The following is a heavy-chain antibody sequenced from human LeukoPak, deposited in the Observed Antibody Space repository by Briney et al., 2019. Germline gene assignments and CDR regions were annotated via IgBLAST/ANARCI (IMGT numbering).Heavy chain of an antibody. CDR3: ARGAGSGGMDV. D-gene: IGHD1-26*01. CDR1: GFTFSSYG. J-gene: IGHJ6*02. Sequence: PGRSLRLSCAASGFTFSSYGMHWVRQAPGKGLEWVAVIWYDGSNKYYADSVKGRFTISRDNSKNTLYLQMNSLRAEDTAVYYCARGAGSGGMDVWGQGTTVTVSS. V-gene: IGHV3-33*01. CDR2: IWYDGSNK.